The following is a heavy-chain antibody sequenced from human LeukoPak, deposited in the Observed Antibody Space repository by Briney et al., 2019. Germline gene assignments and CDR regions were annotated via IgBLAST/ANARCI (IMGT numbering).Heavy chain of an antibody. D-gene: IGHD6-6*01. CDR3: ARSTVAARPGGYYYYYGMDV. J-gene: IGHJ6*02. V-gene: IGHV3-21*01. CDR2: ISSSSSYI. Sequence: TSETLSLTCTVSGGSISSSSYYWGWIRQPPGKGLEWVSSISSSSSYIYYADSVKGRFTISRDNAKNSLYLQMNSLRAEDTAVYYCARSTVAARPGGYYYYYGMDVWGQGTTVTVSS. CDR1: GGSISSSS.